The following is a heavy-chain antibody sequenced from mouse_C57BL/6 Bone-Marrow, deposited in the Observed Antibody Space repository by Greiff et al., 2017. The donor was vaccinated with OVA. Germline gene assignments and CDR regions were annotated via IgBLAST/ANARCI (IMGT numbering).Heavy chain of an antibody. CDR1: GFTFSSYA. CDR2: ISDGGSYT. CDR3: AKDYDYDYYAMDY. D-gene: IGHD2-4*01. V-gene: IGHV5-4*01. Sequence: EVKLVESGGGLVKPGGSLKLSCAASGFTFSSYAMSWVRQTPGKRLEWVATISDGGSYTYYPDNVKGRFTITRDNAKNNLYLQMSHLKSEDTAMYYCAKDYDYDYYAMDYWGQGTSVTVSS. J-gene: IGHJ4*01.